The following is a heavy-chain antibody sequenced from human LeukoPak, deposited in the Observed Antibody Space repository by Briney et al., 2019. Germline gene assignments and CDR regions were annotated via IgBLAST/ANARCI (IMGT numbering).Heavy chain of an antibody. Sequence: ASVKVSCKTSGYTFTTYHINWVRQATGQGLEWLGWMNPYSGDRGYAQKFQGRLSITSDTSISTAYMELSSLRSDDTAVYFCARTPSLTASGYDYWGQGTLVTVSS. D-gene: IGHD2-21*02. CDR2: MNPYSGDR. J-gene: IGHJ4*02. CDR1: GYTFTTYH. V-gene: IGHV1-8*03. CDR3: ARTPSLTASGYDY.